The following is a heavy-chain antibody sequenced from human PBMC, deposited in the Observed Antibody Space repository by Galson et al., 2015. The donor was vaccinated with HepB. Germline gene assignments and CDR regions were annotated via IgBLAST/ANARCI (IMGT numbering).Heavy chain of an antibody. Sequence: SLRLSCAASGFTFSSYTMNWVRQAPGKGLESVSYISSTGTTMYYADSAKGRFTISRDSAQNSLYLQMNSLRDEDTAVYYCARVYFGSGSSSAYWYFDLWGRGALVTVSS. V-gene: IGHV3-48*02. CDR1: GFTFSSYT. D-gene: IGHD3-10*01. CDR3: ARVYFGSGSSSAYWYFDL. CDR2: ISSTGTTM. J-gene: IGHJ2*01.